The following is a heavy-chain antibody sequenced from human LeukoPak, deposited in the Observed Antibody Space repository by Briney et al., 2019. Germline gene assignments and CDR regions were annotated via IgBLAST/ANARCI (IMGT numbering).Heavy chain of an antibody. CDR3: TREWGLLRCKDY. V-gene: IGHV3-49*04. J-gene: IGHJ4*02. D-gene: IGHD1-26*01. CDR1: GFTFGDYA. CDR2: IRSKAYGGTT. Sequence: GGSLRLSCTASGFTFGDYAMSWVRQAPGKGLEWVGFIRSKAYGGTTEYAASVKGRFTISRDDSKSIAYLQMNSLKTEDTAVYYCTREWGLLRCKDYWGQGTLVTVSS.